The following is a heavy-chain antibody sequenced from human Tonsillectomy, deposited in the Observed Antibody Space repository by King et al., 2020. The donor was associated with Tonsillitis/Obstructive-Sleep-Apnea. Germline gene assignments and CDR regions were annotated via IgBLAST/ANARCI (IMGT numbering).Heavy chain of an antibody. Sequence: VQLQQWGAGLLKPSETLSLTCAVYGGSFSAYYWSWIRQPPGKGLEWSGEMNHSGSTKYNPSLKSRVIISLDTSKNQFSLKLSSVTAADTAVYYCARGDLLTGYYASTDFDYWGQGTLVSVSS. CDR2: MNHSGST. D-gene: IGHD3-9*01. CDR3: ARGDLLTGYYASTDFDY. J-gene: IGHJ4*02. V-gene: IGHV4-34*01. CDR1: GGSFSAYY.